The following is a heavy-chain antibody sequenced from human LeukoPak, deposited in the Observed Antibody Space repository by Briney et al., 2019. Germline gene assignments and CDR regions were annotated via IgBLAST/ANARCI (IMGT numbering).Heavy chain of an antibody. CDR1: GFTFSSYG. CDR3: ARESAGAIDY. Sequence: GGSLRLSCAASGFTFSSYGMHWVRQAPGKGLEWAAVIWYDGSNKYHADSVKGRFTISRDNSKNTLYLQMNSLRAEDTAVYYCARESAGAIDYWGQGTLVTVSS. J-gene: IGHJ4*02. D-gene: IGHD6-13*01. CDR2: IWYDGSNK. V-gene: IGHV3-33*01.